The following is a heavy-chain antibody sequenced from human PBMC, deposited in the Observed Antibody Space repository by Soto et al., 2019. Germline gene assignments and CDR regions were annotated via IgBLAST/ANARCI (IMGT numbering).Heavy chain of an antibody. V-gene: IGHV3-72*01. CDR1: GFTFSDHY. Sequence: GGSLRLSCAASGFTFSDHYIDWVRQAPGKGLEWVGRTRNKLSIYTTEYAASVKGRFTFSRDDSKNSLYLQMNSLKTEDTAVYYCARELTTVLTGDAFDICGQRTMVTVSS. CDR2: TRNKLSIYTT. D-gene: IGHD4-17*01. CDR3: ARELTTVLTGDAFDI. J-gene: IGHJ3*02.